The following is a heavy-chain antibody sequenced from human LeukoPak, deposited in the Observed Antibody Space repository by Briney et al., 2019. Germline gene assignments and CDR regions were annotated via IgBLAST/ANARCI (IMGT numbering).Heavy chain of an antibody. CDR1: GGSISSYY. D-gene: IGHD3-22*01. J-gene: IGHJ4*02. CDR2: IYYSGST. CDR3: ARVFYDSSGYYPGPDY. V-gene: IGHV4-39*01. Sequence: PSETLSLTCTVSGGSISSYYWGWIRQPPGKGLERIGSIYYSGSTYYNPSLKSRVTISVDTSKNQFSLKLSSVTAADTAVYYCARVFYDSSGYYPGPDYWGQGTLVTVSS.